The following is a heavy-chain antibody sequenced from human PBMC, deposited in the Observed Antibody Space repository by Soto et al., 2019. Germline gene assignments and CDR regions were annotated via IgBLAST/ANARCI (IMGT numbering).Heavy chain of an antibody. V-gene: IGHV1-46*02. CDR3: ARGGYIAVVTDIFAS. CDR2: IHPRGGGS. Sequence: GASVKVSRKSSGDPLHTYFLQWGGQAPGQGLEWMGNIHPRGGGSTYPPKFPGRVTLTQDRSPGTGLMEFTSLRSGDTGGYYFARGGYIAVVTDIFASGGQGTLATVSS. J-gene: IGHJ4*02. CDR1: GDPLHTYF. D-gene: IGHD2-21*02.